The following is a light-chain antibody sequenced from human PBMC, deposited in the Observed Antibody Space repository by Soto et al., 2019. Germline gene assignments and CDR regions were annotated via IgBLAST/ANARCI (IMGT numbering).Light chain of an antibody. CDR3: AAWDDSLNGWL. CDR1: SSNIGENT. Sequence: QSVLTQPPSASGAPGQRVTISCSGSSSNIGENTVNWYQQLPGTAPKILIYTDNQRPSGVPDRFSGSKSRTSASLAISGPQSEDEADYYSAAWDDSLNGWLFGGGTKLTVL. V-gene: IGLV1-44*01. CDR2: TDN. J-gene: IGLJ3*02.